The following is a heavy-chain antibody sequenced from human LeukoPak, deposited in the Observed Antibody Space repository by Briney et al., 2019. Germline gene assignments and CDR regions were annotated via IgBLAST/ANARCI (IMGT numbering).Heavy chain of an antibody. CDR2: MYYSGNT. CDR3: ARDECSSISCYGYGMDV. D-gene: IGHD2-2*01. Sequence: SETLSLTCTVSGGSISSGGYYWNWIRQPPWTRLPLVGYMYYSGNTYYNPSLQSRVTISVDTSENQFSLRLSSVTAADTAVYYCARDECSSISCYGYGMDVWGQGTTVTVSS. CDR1: GGSISSGGYY. J-gene: IGHJ6*02. V-gene: IGHV4-31*03.